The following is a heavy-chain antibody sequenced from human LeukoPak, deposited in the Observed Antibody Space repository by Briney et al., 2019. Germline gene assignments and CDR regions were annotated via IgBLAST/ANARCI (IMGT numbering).Heavy chain of an antibody. CDR1: GGSISSYY. V-gene: IGHV4-4*07. D-gene: IGHD6-19*01. CDR3: ARDRFRSGWYYFDY. CDR2: IYTSGST. Sequence: SETLSLTCTVSGGSISSYYWSWIRQPAGKVLEWIGRIYTSGSTNYNPSLKSRVTMSVDTSKNQFSLKLSSVTAADTAVYYCARDRFRSGWYYFDYWGQGTLVTVSS. J-gene: IGHJ4*02.